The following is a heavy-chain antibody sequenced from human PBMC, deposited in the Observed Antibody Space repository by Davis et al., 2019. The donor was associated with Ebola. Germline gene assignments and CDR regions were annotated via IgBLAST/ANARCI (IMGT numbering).Heavy chain of an antibody. CDR1: GFTFRSYW. CDR3: ARSSYQPDY. Sequence: PGGSLRLSCAASGFTFRSYWMSWVRQAPGKGLEWVAKIKEDGSEKLEVDSVKGRFTISRDNAKDSLYLQMNSLRAEDTAVYYCARSSYQPDYWGQGTLVTVSS. D-gene: IGHD2-2*01. V-gene: IGHV3-7*03. CDR2: IKEDGSEK. J-gene: IGHJ4*02.